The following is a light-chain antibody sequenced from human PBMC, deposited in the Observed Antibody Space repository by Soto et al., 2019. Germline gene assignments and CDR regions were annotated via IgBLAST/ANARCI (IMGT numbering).Light chain of an antibody. CDR3: QQYNSDPRT. CDR2: DAS. Sequence: DIQMPQPPSTLSASVGDRVTITCRASQSISSWLAWYQQKPGKAPKLLIYDASSLESGVPSRFSGSGSGTEFTLTISSLQPVDFAIHYCQQYNSDPRTFGQGTQVDSK. J-gene: IGKJ1*01. V-gene: IGKV1-5*01. CDR1: QSISSW.